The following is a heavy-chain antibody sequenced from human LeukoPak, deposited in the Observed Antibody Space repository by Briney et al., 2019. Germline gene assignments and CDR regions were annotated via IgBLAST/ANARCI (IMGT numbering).Heavy chain of an antibody. CDR2: INPNGGAT. CDR1: GYTFIGYY. V-gene: IGHV1-2*02. D-gene: IGHD1-14*01. Sequence: ASVKVSCKASGYTFIGYYMHWVRQAPGQGLEWMGWINPNGGATKYAQKFQGRVTMTRDTSISTAYMQVSSLRSDDTAVYYCARVTSVTDLDYWGQGTLVTVSS. J-gene: IGHJ4*02. CDR3: ARVTSVTDLDY.